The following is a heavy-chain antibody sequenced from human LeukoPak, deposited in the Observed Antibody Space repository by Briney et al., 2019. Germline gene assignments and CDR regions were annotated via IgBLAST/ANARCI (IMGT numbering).Heavy chain of an antibody. CDR1: RYSFTNYC. Sequence: GQSLTISCKGARYSFTNYCIGWARHMSRQGMDWMGIIYPGDSDTRYSPSFQGQVNISVDKSTSTAYLQWSSLKASDTAMYYCARRHIGGSYEKWYFDLWGRGTMVTVSS. CDR2: IYPGDSDT. CDR3: ARRHIGGSYEKWYFDL. D-gene: IGHD3-22*01. J-gene: IGHJ2*01. V-gene: IGHV5-51*01.